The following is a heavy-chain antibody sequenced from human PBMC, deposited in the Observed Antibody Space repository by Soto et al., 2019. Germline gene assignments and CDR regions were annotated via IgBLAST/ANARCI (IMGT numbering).Heavy chain of an antibody. J-gene: IGHJ6*02. CDR2: ISYDGSNK. CDR3: AKEVLAAAKYYYGMDV. Sequence: QVQLVESGGGVVQPGRSLRLSCAASGFTFSSYGMHWVRQAPGKGLEWVAVISYDGSNKYYADSVKGRFTISRDNSKNTLYLQMNSLRAEDTAVYYCAKEVLAAAKYYYGMDVWGQGTTVTVSS. V-gene: IGHV3-30*18. CDR1: GFTFSSYG. D-gene: IGHD6-13*01.